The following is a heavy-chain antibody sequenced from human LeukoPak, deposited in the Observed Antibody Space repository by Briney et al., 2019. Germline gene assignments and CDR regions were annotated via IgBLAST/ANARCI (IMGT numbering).Heavy chain of an antibody. CDR1: GYTFTSYD. D-gene: IGHD6-13*01. CDR3: ARGDPYSSSWSQFDY. CDR2: MNPNSGNT. Sequence: GAPVKVSCKASGYTFTSYDINWVRQATGQGLEWMGWMNPNSGNTGYAQKFQGRVTITRNASISTAYMELSSLRSEDTAVYYCARGDPYSSSWSQFDYWGQGTLVTVSS. V-gene: IGHV1-8*03. J-gene: IGHJ4*02.